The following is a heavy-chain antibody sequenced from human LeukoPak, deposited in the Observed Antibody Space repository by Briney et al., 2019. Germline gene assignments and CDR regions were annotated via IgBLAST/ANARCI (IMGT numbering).Heavy chain of an antibody. V-gene: IGHV4-31*03. Sequence: PSETLSLTCTVSGGPISSGGYYWRWIRPHPGKGLEWIGYIYYSGSTYYNPSLKSRVTISVDTSKTQFSLKLSSVTAADTAVYYCARVNPVSGSGSYDYWGQGTLVTVSS. CDR2: IYYSGST. CDR3: ARVNPVSGSGSYDY. CDR1: GGPISSGGYY. J-gene: IGHJ4*02. D-gene: IGHD3-10*01.